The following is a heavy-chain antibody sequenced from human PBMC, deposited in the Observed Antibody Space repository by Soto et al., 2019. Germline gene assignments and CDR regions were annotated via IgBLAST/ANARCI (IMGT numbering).Heavy chain of an antibody. CDR1: GDSVSSNSAA. CDR3: ARDHGVAAAGPRAVGMDV. V-gene: IGHV6-1*01. CDR2: TYYRSKWYN. Sequence: SQTLSLTCAISGDSVSSNSAAWNWIRQSPSRGLEWLGRTYYRSKWYNDYAVSVKSRITINPDTSKNQFSLQLNSVTPEDTAVYYCARDHGVAAAGPRAVGMDVWGQGTTVTVSS. D-gene: IGHD6-13*01. J-gene: IGHJ6*02.